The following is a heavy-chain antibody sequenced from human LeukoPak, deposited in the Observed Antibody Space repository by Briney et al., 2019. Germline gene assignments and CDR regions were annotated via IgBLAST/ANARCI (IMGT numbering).Heavy chain of an antibody. V-gene: IGHV4-38-2*01. J-gene: IGHJ3*02. CDR2: IYYSGST. CDR1: GYSISSGYY. CDR3: ASPQDIVVVPAAMGISVAFDI. Sequence: SETLSLTCAVSGYSISSGYYWGWIRQPPGKGLEWIGSIYYSGSTYYNPSLKSRVTISVDTSKNQFSLKLSSVTAADTAVYYCASPQDIVVVPAAMGISVAFDIWGQGTMVTVSS. D-gene: IGHD2-2*01.